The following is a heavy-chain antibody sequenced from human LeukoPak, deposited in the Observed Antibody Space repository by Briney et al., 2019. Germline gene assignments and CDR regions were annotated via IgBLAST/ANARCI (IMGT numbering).Heavy chain of an antibody. Sequence: PSETLSLTCTVSGDFISSGNYHWAWIRQPPGKGLECIGSIHHSGNAYYNSSLESRVTISVDMSKNQFSLQLRSVTAADTAVYYCTRVRQGSQSDYWGQGTLVTVSS. V-gene: IGHV4-39*07. CDR1: GDFISSGNYH. J-gene: IGHJ4*02. CDR2: IHHSGNA. CDR3: TRVRQGSQSDY.